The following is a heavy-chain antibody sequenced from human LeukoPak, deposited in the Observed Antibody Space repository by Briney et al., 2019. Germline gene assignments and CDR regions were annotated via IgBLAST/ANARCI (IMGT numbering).Heavy chain of an antibody. V-gene: IGHV3-30*18. CDR2: ISYDANIK. CDR1: AFTFRTYG. D-gene: IGHD3/OR15-3a*01. Sequence: GRSLRLSCAASAFTFRTYGMHWVRQAPGKGLEWVAVISYDANIKNYADSVKGRFTISRDNSKNTLYLQMNSLRPEDTAVYYCAKDRHPARTDGYYFDYWGQGTLVTVSS. J-gene: IGHJ4*02. CDR3: AKDRHPARTDGYYFDY.